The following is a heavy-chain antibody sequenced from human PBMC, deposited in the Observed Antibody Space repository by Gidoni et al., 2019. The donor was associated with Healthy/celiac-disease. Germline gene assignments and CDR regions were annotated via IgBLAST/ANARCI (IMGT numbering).Heavy chain of an antibody. Sequence: QVQLVQSGAEVKKPGASVKVSCKASGYTFTGYYMHWVRQAPGQGLEWMGWINPNSGGTNYAQKFQGRVTMTRDTSISTAYMELSRLRSDDTAVYYCARARYCSSTSCYEEDDAFDIWGQGTMVTVSS. CDR3: ARARYCSSTSCYEEDDAFDI. V-gene: IGHV1-2*02. CDR1: GYTFTGYY. J-gene: IGHJ3*02. D-gene: IGHD2-2*01. CDR2: INPNSGGT.